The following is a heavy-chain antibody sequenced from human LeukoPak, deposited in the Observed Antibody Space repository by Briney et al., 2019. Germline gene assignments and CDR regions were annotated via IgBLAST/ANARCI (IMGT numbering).Heavy chain of an antibody. CDR2: MSGSGGST. V-gene: IGHV3-23*01. CDR3: ARYDTAMAGNPLAIFDY. J-gene: IGHJ4*02. Sequence: PGGSLRLSCAASGFTFSNYAMSWVRQAPGKGLEWVSGMSGSGGSTYYADSVKGRFTISRDNSKSTLYLQMNSLRAEDTAVYYCARYDTAMAGNPLAIFDYWGQGTLVTVSS. D-gene: IGHD5-18*01. CDR1: GFTFSNYA.